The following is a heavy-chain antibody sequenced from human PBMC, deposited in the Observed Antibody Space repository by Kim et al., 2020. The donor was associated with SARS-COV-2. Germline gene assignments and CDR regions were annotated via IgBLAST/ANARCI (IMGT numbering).Heavy chain of an antibody. J-gene: IGHJ4*02. Sequence: GGSLRLSCAASGFTFSSYAMHWVRQAPGKGLEWVAVISYDGSNKYYADSVKGRFTISRDNSKNTLYLQMNSLRAEDTAVYYCARDINRSDFDYWGQGTLVTVSS. CDR1: GFTFSSYA. V-gene: IGHV3-30*04. CDR3: ARDINRSDFDY. CDR2: ISYDGSNK.